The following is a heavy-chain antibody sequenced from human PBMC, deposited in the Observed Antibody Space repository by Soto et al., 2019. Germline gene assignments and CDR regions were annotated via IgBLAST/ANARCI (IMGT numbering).Heavy chain of an antibody. CDR3: AREDPQYYYDSSGYPSPIGMDV. J-gene: IGHJ6*02. Sequence: PSETLSLTCTVSGGSVSSGSYYWSWIRQPPGKGLEWIGYIYYSGSTNYNPSLKSRVTISVDTSKNQFSLKLSSVTAADTAVYYCAREDPQYYYDSSGYPSPIGMDVWGQGTTVTVS. D-gene: IGHD3-22*01. CDR1: GGSVSSGSYY. CDR2: IYYSGST. V-gene: IGHV4-61*01.